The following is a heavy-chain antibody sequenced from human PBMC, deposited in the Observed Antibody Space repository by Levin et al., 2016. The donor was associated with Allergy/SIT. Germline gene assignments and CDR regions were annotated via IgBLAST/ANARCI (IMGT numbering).Heavy chain of an antibody. J-gene: IGHJ6*02. V-gene: IGHV3-11*05. Sequence: GGSLRLSCAASGFTFSDYYMSWIRQAPGKGLEWVSYISSSSSYTNYADSVKGRFTISRDNAKNSLYLQMNSLRAEDTAVYYCARGLGYCSGGSCYSYYYYGMDVWGQGTTVTVSS. CDR1: GFTFSDYY. CDR3: ARGLGYCSGGSCYSYYYYGMDV. CDR2: ISSSSSYT. D-gene: IGHD2-15*01.